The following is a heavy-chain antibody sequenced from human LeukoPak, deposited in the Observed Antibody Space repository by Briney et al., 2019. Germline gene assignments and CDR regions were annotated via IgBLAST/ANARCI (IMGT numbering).Heavy chain of an antibody. Sequence: GESLKISCKGSGYSFTSYWIGWVRQMPGKGLECMGIIYPGDSGTRYNPSFQGQVTISVDKSISTAYLHWSSLRATDTAMYYCARIPIVGATRGWFDPWGQGTLVTVSS. J-gene: IGHJ5*02. CDR3: ARIPIVGATRGWFDP. D-gene: IGHD1-26*01. V-gene: IGHV5-51*01. CDR1: GYSFTSYW. CDR2: IYPGDSGT.